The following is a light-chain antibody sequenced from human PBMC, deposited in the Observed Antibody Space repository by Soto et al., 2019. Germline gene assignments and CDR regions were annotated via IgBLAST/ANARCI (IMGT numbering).Light chain of an antibody. V-gene: IGKV3D-15*01. Sequence: EIVLTQSPATLSSFPGDRVTLSCRASQYINTRLSWYQHRPGQAPRLLIYQTSLRAAGIPARFSGSGSGTDFTFTISSLQPEDIATYYCQQYDNLPITFGQGTRLEIK. CDR3: QQYDNLPIT. CDR1: QYINTR. J-gene: IGKJ5*01. CDR2: QTS.